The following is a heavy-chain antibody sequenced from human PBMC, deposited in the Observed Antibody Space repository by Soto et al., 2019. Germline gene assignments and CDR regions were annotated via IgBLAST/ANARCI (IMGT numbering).Heavy chain of an antibody. CDR1: GYTFTSYG. J-gene: IGHJ6*02. D-gene: IGHD3-9*01. Sequence: QVQLVQSGAEVKKPGASVKVSCKASGYTFTSYGISWVRQAPGQGLEWMGWISAYNGNTNYAQKLQGRVTMTTDTPTSTAYMELRSLRSDDTAVYYCARDRGPHADWDYYYGMDVWGQGTTVTVSS. V-gene: IGHV1-18*01. CDR2: ISAYNGNT. CDR3: ARDRGPHADWDYYYGMDV.